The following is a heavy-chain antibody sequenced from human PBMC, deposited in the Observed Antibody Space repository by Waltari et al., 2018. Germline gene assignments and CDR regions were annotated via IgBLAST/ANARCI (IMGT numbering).Heavy chain of an antibody. Sequence: QVQLVQSGAEVKKPGASAKVSCKASGYTFTGNDLHWVRQAHGHGLECMGWINPNSGDTNYAQKFQGRVTMTRETSISTAYMALSRLRSDDTAVYYCARGHSEYSSFLLDPWGQGTLVTVSS. J-gene: IGHJ5*02. CDR3: ARGHSEYSSFLLDP. V-gene: IGHV1-2*02. CDR1: GYTFTGND. D-gene: IGHD6-6*01. CDR2: INPNSGDT.